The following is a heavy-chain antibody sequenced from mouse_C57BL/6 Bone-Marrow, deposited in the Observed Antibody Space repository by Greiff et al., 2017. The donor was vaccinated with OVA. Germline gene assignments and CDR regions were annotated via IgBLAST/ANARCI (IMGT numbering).Heavy chain of an antibody. CDR1: GYAFTNYL. D-gene: IGHD2-5*01. CDR3: ARTYYSNYVRFAY. CDR2: INPGSGGT. Sequence: QVQLKQSGAELVRPGTSVKVSCKASGYAFTNYLIEWVKQRPGQGLEWIGVINPGSGGTNYNEKFKGKATLTADKSSSTAYMQLSSLTSEDSAVYFCARTYYSNYVRFAYWGQGTLVTVSA. J-gene: IGHJ3*01. V-gene: IGHV1-54*01.